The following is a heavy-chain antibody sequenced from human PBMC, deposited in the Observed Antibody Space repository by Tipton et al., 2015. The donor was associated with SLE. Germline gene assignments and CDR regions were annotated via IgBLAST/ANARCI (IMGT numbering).Heavy chain of an antibody. Sequence: TLSLTCAVYGGSLSGYYWSWIRQPPGKGLEWIGDIYHSGSTNYNPSLKSRVTISVDKSNNQFSLKLSSVTAADTAVYYCASRTTVFWFDPWGQETLVTVSS. D-gene: IGHD4-17*01. CDR2: IYHSGST. CDR3: ASRTTVFWFDP. CDR1: GGSLSGYY. J-gene: IGHJ5*02. V-gene: IGHV4-34*01.